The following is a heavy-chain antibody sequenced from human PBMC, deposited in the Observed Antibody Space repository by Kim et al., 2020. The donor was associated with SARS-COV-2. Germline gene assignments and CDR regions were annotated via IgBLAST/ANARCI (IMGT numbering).Heavy chain of an antibody. V-gene: IGHV3-23*01. CDR3: AKDTGSRSFDY. CDR2: T. Sequence: TYYADSVKRRFTNSRDNSKNTLFLQRNTLRAEDTAIYYCAKDTGSRSFDYWGQGTLLTVSS. D-gene: IGHD2-15*01. J-gene: IGHJ4*02.